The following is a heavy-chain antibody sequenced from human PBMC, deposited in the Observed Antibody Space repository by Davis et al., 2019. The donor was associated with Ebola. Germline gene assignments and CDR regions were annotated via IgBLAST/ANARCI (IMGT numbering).Heavy chain of an antibody. CDR1: GFTFSSYA. V-gene: IGHV3-30-3*01. Sequence: GGSLRLSCAASGFTFSSYAMHWVRQAPGKGLEWVAVISYDGSNKYYADSVKGRFTISRDNSKNTLYLQMNSLRAEDTAVYYCAKDKLMVYALDYWGQGTLVTVSS. J-gene: IGHJ4*02. D-gene: IGHD2-8*01. CDR3: AKDKLMVYALDY. CDR2: ISYDGSNK.